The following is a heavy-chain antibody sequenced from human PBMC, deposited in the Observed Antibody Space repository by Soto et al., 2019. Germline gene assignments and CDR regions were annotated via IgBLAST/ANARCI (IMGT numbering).Heavy chain of an antibody. Sequence: GGSLRLSCAASGFIFSSYAMSWVRQAPGKGLEWVSAISGSGGSTYYADSVKGRFTISRDNSKNTLYLQMNSLRAEDTAVYYCAKDLTRGDTAMVPTFDYWGQGTLVTVS. CDR2: ISGSGGST. V-gene: IGHV3-23*01. CDR1: GFIFSSYA. D-gene: IGHD5-18*01. J-gene: IGHJ4*02. CDR3: AKDLTRGDTAMVPTFDY.